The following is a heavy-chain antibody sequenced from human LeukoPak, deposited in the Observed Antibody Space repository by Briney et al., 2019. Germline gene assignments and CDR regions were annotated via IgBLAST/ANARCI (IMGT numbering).Heavy chain of an antibody. CDR3: ARGLYYDSGTSSFQH. V-gene: IGHV4-39*01. D-gene: IGHD3-10*01. CDR2: IYYSGST. J-gene: IGHJ1*01. Sequence: SETLSLTCTVSGGSISSSGYYWGWIRQPPGKGLEWIGSIYYSGSTYYNPSLKSRVTIFVDTSKNQFSLKLSSVTAADAAVYYCARGLYYDSGTSSFQHWGQGTLVIVSS. CDR1: GGSISSSGYY.